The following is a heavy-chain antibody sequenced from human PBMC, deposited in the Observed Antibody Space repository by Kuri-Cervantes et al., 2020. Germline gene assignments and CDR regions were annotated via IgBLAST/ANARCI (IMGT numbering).Heavy chain of an antibody. CDR3: ARDHRKSGSYYYGMDV. CDR1: GFTFSSYA. V-gene: IGHV3-30*07. Sequence: LSLTCAASGFTFSSYAMHWVRQAPGKGLEWVAVISYDGSNKYYADSVKGRFTISRDNAKNSLYLQMNSLRAEDTAVYYCARDHRKSGSYYYGMDVWGQGTTVTVSS. D-gene: IGHD1-26*01. J-gene: IGHJ6*02. CDR2: ISYDGSNK.